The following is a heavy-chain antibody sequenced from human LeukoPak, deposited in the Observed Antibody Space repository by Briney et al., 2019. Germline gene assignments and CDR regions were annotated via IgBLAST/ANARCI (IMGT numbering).Heavy chain of an antibody. D-gene: IGHD2-21*02. V-gene: IGHV1-2*02. CDR1: GYTFTDYY. J-gene: IGHJ4*02. Sequence: ASVKVSCKTSGYTFTDYYIHWVRQAPGQGLEWMGWINPTSGATDYAQKFKGRVTMTRDSSISTAYMELNSLKSDDTAVFYCTRYSLGGDNDFGYWGQGTLVAVSS. CDR2: INPTSGAT. CDR3: TRYSLGGDNDFGY.